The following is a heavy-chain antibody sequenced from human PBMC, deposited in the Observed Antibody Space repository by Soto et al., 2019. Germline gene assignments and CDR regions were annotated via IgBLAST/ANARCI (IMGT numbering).Heavy chain of an antibody. CDR1: GFTFEDYA. D-gene: IGHD6-19*01. CDR3: AKGLTIAVAGFWFDP. Sequence: QPGGSLRLSCAASGFTFEDYAIHWVRQAPGKGLEWVSGISLNSGSIGYADSVKGRFTISRDNAKNSLYLQMNSLRAEDTALYYCAKGLTIAVAGFWFDPWGQGTLVTVSS. J-gene: IGHJ5*02. CDR2: ISLNSGSI. V-gene: IGHV3-9*01.